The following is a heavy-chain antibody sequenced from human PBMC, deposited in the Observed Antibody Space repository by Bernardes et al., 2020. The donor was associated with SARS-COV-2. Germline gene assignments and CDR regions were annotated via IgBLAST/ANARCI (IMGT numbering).Heavy chain of an antibody. CDR3: ARASCSSTSCHRFDP. V-gene: IGHV3-21*01. Sequence: GSLRLSCAASGFSFSSYSMNWVRQAPGKGLEWVSSISSRSSYMYYADSVKGRFTISRDDAKNSLYLQMNSLRAEDTALYYCARASCSSTSCHRFDPWGQGTLVTVSS. D-gene: IGHD2-2*01. CDR2: ISSRSSYM. CDR1: GFSFSSYS. J-gene: IGHJ5*02.